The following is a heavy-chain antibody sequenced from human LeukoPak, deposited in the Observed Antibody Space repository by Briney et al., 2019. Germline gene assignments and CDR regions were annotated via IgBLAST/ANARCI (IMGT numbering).Heavy chain of an antibody. J-gene: IGHJ4*02. Sequence: SETLSLTCAVSDGSISSSTYYWGWLRQPPGKGLEWIGSIYYSGSTYYNPSLKSRVTMSVDTSKNQFSLKLSSVTAADTAVYYCARHIVGATMRIDYWGQGTLVTVSS. CDR3: ARHIVGATMRIDY. CDR2: IYYSGST. CDR1: DGSISSSTYY. V-gene: IGHV4-39*01. D-gene: IGHD1-26*01.